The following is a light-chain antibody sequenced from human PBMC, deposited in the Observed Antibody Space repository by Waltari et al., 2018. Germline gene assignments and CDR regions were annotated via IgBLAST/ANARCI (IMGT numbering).Light chain of an antibody. CDR2: AAT. CDR3: LQHNSYPLT. Sequence: QMTQSPSSLSASVGDTVTITCRASQGISSYLNWFQQKPGKAPKLLIYAATTLQSGVPSRFSGSGSGTEFTLTISSLQPEDFAAYYCLQHNSYPLTFGGGTKVEIK. V-gene: IGKV1-17*01. J-gene: IGKJ4*01. CDR1: QGISSY.